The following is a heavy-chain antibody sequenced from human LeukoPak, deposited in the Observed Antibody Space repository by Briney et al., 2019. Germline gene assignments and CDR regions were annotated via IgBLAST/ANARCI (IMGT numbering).Heavy chain of an antibody. J-gene: IGHJ5*02. V-gene: IGHV1-46*01. CDR2: INPSGGTT. D-gene: IGHD3-3*01. CDR3: ARDLAIIVLLGTSPMGWFDP. CDR1: GYTFTDYY. Sequence: ASVKVSCKASGYTFTDYYVHWVRQAAGQGLEWMGIINPSGGTTNYAQKFQGRLTMTRDTSTSTVYMELSRLRSEDTAVYYCARDLAIIVLLGTSPMGWFDPWGQGTLVTVSS.